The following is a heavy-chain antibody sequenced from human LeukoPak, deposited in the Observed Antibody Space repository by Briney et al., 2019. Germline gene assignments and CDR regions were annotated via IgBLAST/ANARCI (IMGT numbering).Heavy chain of an antibody. D-gene: IGHD3-10*01. CDR1: CYMFTSYA. CDR2: ISVYNGKT. J-gene: IGHJ6*03. CDR3: ARGSGSPYYYYMDV. V-gene: IGHV1-18*01. Sequence: ASVKVSCQASCYMFTSYAIHWVREAPGQGLEWLGWISVYNGKTDYAEGLQGRVTMTTDRSTNTAFMELRSLRSDDTAIYFCARGSGSPYYYYMDVWGKGTAVTVSS.